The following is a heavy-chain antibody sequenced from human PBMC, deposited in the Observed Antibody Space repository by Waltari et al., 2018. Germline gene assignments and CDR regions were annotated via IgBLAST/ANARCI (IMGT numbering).Heavy chain of an antibody. CDR2: IYYSGST. D-gene: IGHD3-3*01. J-gene: IGHJ6*03. CDR1: GGSISSYY. CDR3: ARVTIFYYMDV. V-gene: IGHV4-59*01. Sequence: QVQLQESGPGLVKPSETLSLTCTVSGGSISSYYWSWIRQPPGKGLEWIGYIYYSGSTNYNPSLQSRVTISVDTSKNQFSLKLSSVTAADTAVYYCARVTIFYYMDVWGKGTTVTVSS.